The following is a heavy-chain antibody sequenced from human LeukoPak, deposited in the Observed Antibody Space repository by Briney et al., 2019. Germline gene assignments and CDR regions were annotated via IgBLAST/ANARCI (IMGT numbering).Heavy chain of an antibody. J-gene: IGHJ4*02. V-gene: IGHV4-31*03. CDR1: GGSISSGGYY. CDR2: IYYSGST. Sequence: PSETLSPTCTVSGGSISSGGYYWSWIRQHPGKGLEWIGYIYYSGSTYYNPSLKSRVTISVDTSKNQFSLKLSSVTAADTAVYYCARVSTVPAASYPFDYWGQGTLVTVSS. CDR3: ARVSTVPAASYPFDY. D-gene: IGHD2-2*01.